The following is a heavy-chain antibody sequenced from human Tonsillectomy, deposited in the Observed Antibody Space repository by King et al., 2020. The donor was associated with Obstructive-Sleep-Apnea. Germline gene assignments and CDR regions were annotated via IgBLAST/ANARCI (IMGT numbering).Heavy chain of an antibody. J-gene: IGHJ6*02. CDR1: GFSLSTSGMC. CDR3: ARVGGGNSRLQYYGMEV. D-gene: IGHD3-16*01. CDR2: IDWDDDK. V-gene: IGHV2-70*01. Sequence: TLKESGPALVKPTQTLTLTCTFSGFSLSTSGMCVTWIRQPPGKALEWLALIDWDDDKYYRTSLKTRLTISKDTSKNQVVLTMTNMDPGDTATYYCARVGGGNSRLQYYGMEVWGQGTTVTVSS.